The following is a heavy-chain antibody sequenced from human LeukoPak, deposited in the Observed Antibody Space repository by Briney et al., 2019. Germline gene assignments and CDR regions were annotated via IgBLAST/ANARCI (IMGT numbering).Heavy chain of an antibody. D-gene: IGHD6-13*01. Sequence: ASVKVSCTAAGYSFTSYLISWVRQVPGQGLEWMGWISGHNGNTDYAQKFKDRVTLTTDTSSNTAYMELRSLTSDDTAVYFCARIWAEFQLVCDFWGRGTLVTVSP. CDR3: ARIWAEFQLVCDF. J-gene: IGHJ4*02. CDR2: ISGHNGNT. CDR1: GYSFTSYL. V-gene: IGHV1-18*01.